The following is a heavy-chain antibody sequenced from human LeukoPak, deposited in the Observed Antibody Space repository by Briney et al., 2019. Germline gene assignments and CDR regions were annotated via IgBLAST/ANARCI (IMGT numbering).Heavy chain of an antibody. CDR3: VSLVVTADLAFDI. V-gene: IGHV3-74*01. J-gene: IGHJ3*02. D-gene: IGHD2-21*02. Sequence: GGSLRLSCAASGFTFRNHWMHWVRQAPGKGLVWVSRVDGDGSGASYADFVRGRFTVSRDNAKDTLYLQMNSLRAEDTAVYYCVSLVVTADLAFDIWGQGTMVTVSS. CDR2: VDGDGSGA. CDR1: GFTFRNHW.